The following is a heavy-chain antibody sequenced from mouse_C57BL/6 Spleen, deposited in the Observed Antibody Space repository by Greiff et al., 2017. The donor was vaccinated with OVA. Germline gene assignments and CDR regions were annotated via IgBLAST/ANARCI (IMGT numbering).Heavy chain of an antibody. CDR3: AKWDCYYDYYAKDY. V-gene: IGHV1-18*01. J-gene: IGHJ4*01. D-gene: IGHD2-3*01. CDR1: GFTFTNYN. Sequence: VQLQQSGPDLVKPGASLKIPCKASGFTFTNYNMDWVNQSQGKSLEWIGDISTSNGGTFYNQKLKGKATLTVDKSSSTAYMELRSLTSEDTAVYYCAKWDCYYDYYAKDYWGQGTSVTVSS. CDR2: ISTSNGGT.